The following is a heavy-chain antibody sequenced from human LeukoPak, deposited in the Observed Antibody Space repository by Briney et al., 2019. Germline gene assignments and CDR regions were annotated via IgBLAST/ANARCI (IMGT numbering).Heavy chain of an antibody. CDR3: ARDDNYGIFVNVDY. D-gene: IGHD4-11*01. CDR2: ISTSTGDT. Sequence: ASAKVSCKTSGYSFILYGISWVRQDPGQGPEWMGWISTSTGDTKYTQKFQGRVTLTTDTSTSTAYMELSSLRSDDTAVYYCARDDNYGIFVNVDYWGQGTLVTVSS. J-gene: IGHJ4*02. CDR1: GYSFILYG. V-gene: IGHV1-18*01.